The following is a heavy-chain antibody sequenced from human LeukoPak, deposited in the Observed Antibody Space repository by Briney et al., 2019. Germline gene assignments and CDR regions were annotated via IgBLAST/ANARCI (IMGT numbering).Heavy chain of an antibody. V-gene: IGHV1-24*01. CDR1: VYTLTELS. CDR3: ATMRPAGYFDY. CDR2: FDPEDGET. Sequence: ASVTVSCKVSVYTLTELSMHWVRQAPGKGLEWMGGFDPEDGETIYAQKFQGRVTMTEDTSTDTTYMELNSLRSEDTAVYYCATMRPAGYFDYWGQGTLVTVPS. D-gene: IGHD6-19*01. J-gene: IGHJ4*02.